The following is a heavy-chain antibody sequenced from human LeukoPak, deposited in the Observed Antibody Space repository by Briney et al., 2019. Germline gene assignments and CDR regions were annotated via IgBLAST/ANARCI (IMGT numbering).Heavy chain of an antibody. V-gene: IGHV5-51*01. Sequence: GESLKISCKGSGYIFTSYWIGWVRQMPGKGLEWMGIIYPGDSDIRYSPSFQGQVTISADKSISTAYLQWSSLKASDTAMYYCARYCSGGSCHFNWFDPWGQGTLVTVSS. CDR2: IYPGDSDI. D-gene: IGHD2-15*01. CDR1: GYIFTSYW. J-gene: IGHJ5*02. CDR3: ARYCSGGSCHFNWFDP.